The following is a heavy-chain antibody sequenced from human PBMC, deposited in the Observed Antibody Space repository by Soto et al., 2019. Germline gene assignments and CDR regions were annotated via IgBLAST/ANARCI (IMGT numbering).Heavy chain of an antibody. D-gene: IGHD3-9*01. V-gene: IGHV1-69*13. Sequence: EASVKVSCKASGGTFSSYAISWVRQAPGQGLEWMGGIIPIFGTANYAQKFQGRVTITADESTSTAYMELSSLRSEDTAVYYCARGWLQYLYYFDYWGQGTLVTVSS. J-gene: IGHJ4*02. CDR3: ARGWLQYLYYFDY. CDR2: IIPIFGTA. CDR1: GGTFSSYA.